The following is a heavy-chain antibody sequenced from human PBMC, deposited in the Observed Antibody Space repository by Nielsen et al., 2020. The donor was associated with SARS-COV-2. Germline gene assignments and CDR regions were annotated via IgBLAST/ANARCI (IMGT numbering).Heavy chain of an antibody. J-gene: IGHJ4*02. CDR3: ARHDGELNY. V-gene: IGHV3-21*01. Sequence: GESLKISCAASGFTFSSYSMNWVRQAPGKGLEWVSSISSSSSYIYYADSVKGRFTISRDNAKNSLYLQMNSLRAEDTAVYYCARHDGELNYWGQGTLVTVSS. CDR2: ISSSSSYI. CDR1: GFTFSSYS. D-gene: IGHD1-26*01.